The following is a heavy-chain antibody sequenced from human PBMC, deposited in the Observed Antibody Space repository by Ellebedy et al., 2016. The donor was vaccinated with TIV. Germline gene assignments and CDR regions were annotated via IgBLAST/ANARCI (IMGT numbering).Heavy chain of an antibody. J-gene: IGHJ4*02. CDR2: YTSGSI. V-gene: IGHV4-39*07. CDR3: ARDGGSYYPFDY. Sequence: SETLSLTCTVSGGSITSDTYYWGWIRQPPGKGLEWIGRYTSGSINYNSSLKSRVTMSVDTSKNQLSLEVASVTAADTAVYYCARDGGSYYPFDYWGQGTLVTVSS. CDR1: GGSITSDTYY. D-gene: IGHD1-26*01.